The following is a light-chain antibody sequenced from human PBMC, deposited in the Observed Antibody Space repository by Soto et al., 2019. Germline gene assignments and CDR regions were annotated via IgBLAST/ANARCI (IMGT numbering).Light chain of an antibody. V-gene: IGKV3-20*01. Sequence: EIVLTQSPVTLSLIPGEGATLSCRASQSVRSGSLAWYQQKPGQAPRLLIYGASSRATDIPDRFSGSGYGTDFILTISRLEPDDFAVYYCQHYADYPPTFGQGTKLEIK. CDR1: QSVRSGS. CDR3: QHYADYPPT. J-gene: IGKJ2*01. CDR2: GAS.